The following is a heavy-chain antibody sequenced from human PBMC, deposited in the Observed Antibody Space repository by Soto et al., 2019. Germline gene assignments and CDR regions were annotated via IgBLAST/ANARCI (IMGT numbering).Heavy chain of an antibody. CDR1: GFTFSSYA. Sequence: EVQLLESGGGSVQPGGSLRLSCAASGFTFSSYAMHWVRRPPGKGLEWVSSISGSGGTAYYADSVKGRFSISRDSLVNTLYLQMNCLRAEDTAVYYCAKGREQNWNFDYWGQGTLVTVSP. D-gene: IGHD1-1*01. J-gene: IGHJ4*02. CDR3: AKGREQNWNFDY. CDR2: ISGSGGTA. V-gene: IGHV3-23*01.